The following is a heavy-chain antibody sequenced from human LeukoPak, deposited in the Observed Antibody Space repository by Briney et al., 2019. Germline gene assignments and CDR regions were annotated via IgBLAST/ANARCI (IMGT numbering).Heavy chain of an antibody. J-gene: IGHJ4*02. CDR2: ISSSSSTI. D-gene: IGHD3-22*01. Sequence: SGGSLRLSCAASGFSFSTYGMHWVRQAPGKGLEWVSYISSSSSTIYYADSVKGRFTISRDNAKNSLYLQTNSLRDEDTAVYYCARDHLHYYDSSGYTDWGQGTLVTVSS. CDR1: GFSFSTYG. CDR3: ARDHLHYYDSSGYTD. V-gene: IGHV3-48*02.